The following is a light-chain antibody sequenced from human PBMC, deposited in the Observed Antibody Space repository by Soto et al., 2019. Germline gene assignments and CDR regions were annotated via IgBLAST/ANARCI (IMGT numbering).Light chain of an antibody. CDR1: QSISSY. CDR3: QQSDSTPLT. V-gene: IGKV1-39*01. J-gene: IGKJ1*01. Sequence: DIQMTQSPSSLSASVGDRVTITCRASQSISSYLNWYQHKPGKAPKLLIYAASSLQSGVPSRFSGSGSGTDFTLTISSLQPEDFATYYCQQSDSTPLTFGQGTKVEIK. CDR2: AAS.